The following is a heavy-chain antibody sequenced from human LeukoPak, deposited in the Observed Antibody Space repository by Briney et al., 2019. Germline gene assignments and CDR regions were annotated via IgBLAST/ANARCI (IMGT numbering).Heavy chain of an antibody. Sequence: SETLSLTCTVSGGSISSYYWSWIRQPPGKGLEWIGYIYYSGSTNYNPSLKSRVTISVDTSKNQFSLKLSSVTAADTAVYYCASSFATLYYYDSSGYFPLDAFDIWGQGTMVTVSS. CDR1: GGSISSYY. V-gene: IGHV4-59*01. CDR2: IYYSGST. D-gene: IGHD3-22*01. J-gene: IGHJ3*02. CDR3: ASSFATLYYYDSSGYFPLDAFDI.